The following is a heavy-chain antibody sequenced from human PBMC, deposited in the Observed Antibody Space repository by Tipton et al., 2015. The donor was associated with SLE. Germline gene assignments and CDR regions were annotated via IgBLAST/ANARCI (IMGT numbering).Heavy chain of an antibody. CDR1: GGPISSVGYT. V-gene: IGHV4-30-2*01. J-gene: IGHJ3*02. Sequence: TLSLTCNVSGGPISSVGYTWSWIRQPPGKGLEWIGYIYYSGSTFYNPSLKSRLTISLDRSESQFSLKLNSVTAADTAVYYCARGQAPYDAFNIWGQGTMVTVSS. CDR2: IYYSGST. CDR3: ARGQAPYDAFNI.